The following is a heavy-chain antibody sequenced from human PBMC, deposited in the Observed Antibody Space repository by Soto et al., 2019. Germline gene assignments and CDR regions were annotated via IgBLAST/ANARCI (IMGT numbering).Heavy chain of an antibody. CDR2: SRDKSKSYTT. Sequence: EVQVVESGGGLVQPGGSLRLSCVGSGFTFSDHYMDWVRQAPGKGLEWVGRSRDKSKSYTTSYAEPVKDRFTISRDDSKNSLYLQMNSLKTDGTAVYYCVRVIKGGTTSFDPWGQGTLVTVSS. CDR1: GFTFSDHY. CDR3: VRVIKGGTTSFDP. J-gene: IGHJ5*02. V-gene: IGHV3-72*01. D-gene: IGHD1-1*01.